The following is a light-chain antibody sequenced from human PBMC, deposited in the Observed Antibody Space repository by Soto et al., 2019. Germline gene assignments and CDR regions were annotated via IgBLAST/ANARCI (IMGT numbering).Light chain of an antibody. CDR1: QSTSSW. Sequence: DIQMTQYSSTVCATAGERRTSRCRDSQSTSSWLAWYQHKPGKAPKLLIYDDSNLDSGVTSRFSGSGSGTAFSLTISNLQPDDRATYYCQQYENYWTVGRGTKVEIK. V-gene: IGKV1-5*01. CDR3: QQYENYWT. J-gene: IGKJ4*02. CDR2: DDS.